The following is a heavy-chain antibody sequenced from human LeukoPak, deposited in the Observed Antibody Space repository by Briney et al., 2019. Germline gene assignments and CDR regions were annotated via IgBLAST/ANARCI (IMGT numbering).Heavy chain of an antibody. Sequence: SGGSLRLSCAASGITFSSHGMSWVRQAPGKGLEWVSSISGSGGSTYYADSVKGRFTISRDNSKNTLYLQMNSLRVEDTAVYYCARDSSMLRGPLVIYYFDFWGQGTLVTVSS. D-gene: IGHD3-10*01. CDR3: ARDSSMLRGPLVIYYFDF. V-gene: IGHV3-23*01. CDR2: ISGSGGST. J-gene: IGHJ4*02. CDR1: GITFSSHG.